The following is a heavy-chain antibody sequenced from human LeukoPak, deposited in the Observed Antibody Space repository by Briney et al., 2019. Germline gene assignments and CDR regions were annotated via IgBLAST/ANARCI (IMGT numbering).Heavy chain of an antibody. CDR2: IYHSGST. J-gene: IGHJ4*02. CDR1: GGSINSSNW. D-gene: IGHD3-10*01. V-gene: IGHV4-4*02. CDR3: ARDRYGSGTAFDY. Sequence: SETLSLTCAVSGGSINSSNWWSWVRQPPGKGLEWIGEIYHSGSTNYNPSLKSRVTISVDKSKNQFSLNLRSATAADAAVYFCARDRYGSGTAFDYWGQGTLVTVSS.